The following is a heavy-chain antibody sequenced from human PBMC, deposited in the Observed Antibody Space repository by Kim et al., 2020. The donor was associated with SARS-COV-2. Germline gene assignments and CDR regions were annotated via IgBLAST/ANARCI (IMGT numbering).Heavy chain of an antibody. V-gene: IGHV4-59*08. CDR2: IYYSGST. Sequence: SETLSRTCIVSGDSISGYYWSWIRQSPGKGLEWIGYIYYSGSTSYNPSLESRVTISLDTSKTQFSLRLTSVTAADTAVYYCARTSPSSYYYFGMDVWGQGSTVTVSS. CDR3: ARTSPSSYYYFGMDV. J-gene: IGHJ6*02. D-gene: IGHD2-2*01. CDR1: GDSISGYY.